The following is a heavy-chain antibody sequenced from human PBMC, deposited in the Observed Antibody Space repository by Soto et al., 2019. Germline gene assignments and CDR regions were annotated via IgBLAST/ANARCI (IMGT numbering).Heavy chain of an antibody. CDR3: ARQGHGITIFGVVIEADAFDI. CDR2: IDPSDSYT. CDR1: GYSFTSYW. J-gene: IGHJ3*02. D-gene: IGHD3-3*01. Sequence: PGESLKISCKGSGYSFTSYWISWVRQMPGKGLEWMGRIDPSDSYTNYSPSFQGHVTISADKSISTAYLQWSSLKASDTAMYYCARQGHGITIFGVVIEADAFDIWGQGTMVTVSS. V-gene: IGHV5-10-1*01.